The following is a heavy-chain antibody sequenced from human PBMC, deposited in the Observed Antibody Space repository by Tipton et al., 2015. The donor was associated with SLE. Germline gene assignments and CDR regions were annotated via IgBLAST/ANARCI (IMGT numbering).Heavy chain of an antibody. CDR3: AIGVITRKYYFDY. J-gene: IGHJ4*02. V-gene: IGHV1-18*01. CDR1: GYTFTSYG. D-gene: IGHD3-16*01. Sequence: QSGAEVKKPGASVKVSCKASGYTFTSYGVSWVRQAPGQGLEWTGWISVYNGNTNYAQRLQGRVTMTTDTFTSTAYMELRSLRSADTAVYYCAIGVITRKYYFDYWGQGTLVNVSS. CDR2: ISVYNGNT.